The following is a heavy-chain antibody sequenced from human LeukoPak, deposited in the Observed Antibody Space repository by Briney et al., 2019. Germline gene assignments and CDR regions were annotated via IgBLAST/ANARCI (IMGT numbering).Heavy chain of an antibody. CDR3: ATWGYDILTGYPFDI. CDR1: GYTFTRYN. D-gene: IGHD3-9*01. V-gene: IGHV1-8*01. Sequence: ASVKVSCKASGYTFTRYNINWGRQATGQGLEWMGWMNPNSGNTGNAQKFQGRVTMTRNTSISTAYMELSSLRSEDTAVYYCATWGYDILTGYPFDIWGQGTMVTVSS. J-gene: IGHJ3*02. CDR2: MNPNSGNT.